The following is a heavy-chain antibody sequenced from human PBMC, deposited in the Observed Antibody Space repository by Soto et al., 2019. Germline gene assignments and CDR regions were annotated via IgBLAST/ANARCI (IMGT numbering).Heavy chain of an antibody. CDR2: IYSGGST. D-gene: IGHD6-13*01. Sequence: EVQLVESGGGLVQPGGSLRLSCAASGFTVSSNYMSWVRQAPGKGLEWVSVIYSGGSTYYADSVKGRFTISRDNSKNTLYLQMNSLRAEDTAVYYCAREEGSSLRAFDIWGQGTMVTVSS. V-gene: IGHV3-66*01. CDR3: AREEGSSLRAFDI. CDR1: GFTVSSNY. J-gene: IGHJ3*02.